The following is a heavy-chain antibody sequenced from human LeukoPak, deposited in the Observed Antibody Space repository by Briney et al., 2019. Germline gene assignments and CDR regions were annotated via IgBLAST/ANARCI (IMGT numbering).Heavy chain of an antibody. V-gene: IGHV3-53*01. D-gene: IGHD6-13*01. CDR1: GFTVSSNY. CDR2: IYSGGST. CDR3: ARDLAEGGTGNWFDP. J-gene: IGHJ5*02. Sequence: SGGSLRLSCAVSGFTVSSNYMSWVRQAPGKGLEWVSVIYSGGSTYYADSVKGRFTISRDNSKNTLYLQMNNLRAEDTAVYYCARDLAEGGTGNWFDPWGQGTLVTVSS.